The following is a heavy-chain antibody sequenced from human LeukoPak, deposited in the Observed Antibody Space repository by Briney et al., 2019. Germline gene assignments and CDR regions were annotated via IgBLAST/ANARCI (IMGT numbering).Heavy chain of an antibody. V-gene: IGHV3-7*01. CDR3: ARETPRRGETRDGYR. CDR1: GFTFKKYW. Sequence: GGSLRLSCAASGFTFKKYWMNWVRQVPGKGLECLANIKEDGSETYYADSVKGRFTISRDNPKNLLFLQINSLRVEDAAVYYCARETPRRGETRDGYRWGQGTLVTVSS. D-gene: IGHD5-24*01. CDR2: IKEDGSET. J-gene: IGHJ4*02.